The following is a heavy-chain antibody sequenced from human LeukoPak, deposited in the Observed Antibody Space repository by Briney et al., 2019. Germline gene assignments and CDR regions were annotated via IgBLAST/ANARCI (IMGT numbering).Heavy chain of an antibody. CDR1: GFTFSSYA. Sequence: GGSLRLSCAASGFTFSSYAMSWVRQAPGKGLEWASAISGSGGSTYYADSVKGRFTISRHNSKNTLYLQMNSLRAEDTAVYYCASSYYGSGSYFSPTLYYYYGMDVWGQGTTVTVSS. D-gene: IGHD3-10*01. CDR2: ISGSGGST. V-gene: IGHV3-23*01. J-gene: IGHJ6*02. CDR3: ASSYYGSGSYFSPTLYYYYGMDV.